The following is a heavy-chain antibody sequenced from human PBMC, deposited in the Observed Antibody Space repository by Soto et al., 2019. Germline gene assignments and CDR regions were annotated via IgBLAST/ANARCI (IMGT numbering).Heavy chain of an antibody. Sequence: HEHLVQSGAEVKRPGASLKVSCKASGYSFTGYYIHWVRQAPGQGLEWMGWINPDSGATNYAQNLLGRVTLTSDTSISKASMDLTSLTPDDTAVYYCARGDYGTGGYPFPYFDYWGQGTLVIVSS. CDR2: INPDSGAT. J-gene: IGHJ4*02. D-gene: IGHD2-8*02. CDR3: ARGDYGTGGYPFPYFDY. V-gene: IGHV1-2*02. CDR1: GYSFTGYY.